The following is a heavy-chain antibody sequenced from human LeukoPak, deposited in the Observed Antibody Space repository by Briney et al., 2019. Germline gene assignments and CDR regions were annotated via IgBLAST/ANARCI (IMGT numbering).Heavy chain of an antibody. J-gene: IGHJ6*03. Sequence: GGSLRLSCAASGFTFDDYTMHWVRQAPGKGLEWVSLISWDGGSTYYADSVKGRFTISRDNSKNSLYLQMNSLRTEDTALYYCAKDGGGYCTNGVCYVVYYMDVWGKGTTVTVSS. CDR3: AKDGGGYCTNGVCYVVYYMDV. V-gene: IGHV3-43*01. CDR1: GFTFDDYT. D-gene: IGHD2-8*01. CDR2: ISWDGGST.